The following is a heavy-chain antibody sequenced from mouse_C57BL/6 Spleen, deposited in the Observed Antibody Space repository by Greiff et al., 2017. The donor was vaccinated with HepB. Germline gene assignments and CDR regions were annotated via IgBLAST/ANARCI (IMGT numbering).Heavy chain of an antibody. V-gene: IGHV5-9-1*02. CDR2: ISSGGDYI. CDR3: TRDGGTTASPLYYAMDY. D-gene: IGHD1-2*01. Sequence: DVKLVESGEGLVKPGGSLKLSCAASGFTFSSYAMSWVRQTPEKRLEWVAYISSGGDYIYYADTVKGRFTISRDNARNTLYLQMSSLKSEDTAMYYCTRDGGTTASPLYYAMDYWGQGTSVTVSS. J-gene: IGHJ4*01. CDR1: GFTFSSYA.